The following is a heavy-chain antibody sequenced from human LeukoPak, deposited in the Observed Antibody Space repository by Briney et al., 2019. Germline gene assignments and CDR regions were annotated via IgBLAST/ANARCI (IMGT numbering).Heavy chain of an antibody. D-gene: IGHD2-21*02. CDR3: AKGWGTHCGGDCDAFDL. CDR2: INSDGSST. V-gene: IGHV3-74*01. CDR1: GFTFSSYW. J-gene: IGHJ3*01. Sequence: GGSLRLSCAASGFTFSSYWMHWVRHAPGKGPVWVSRINSDGSSTSYADSVKGRFTISRDNAKNTLFLQMNSLRAEDTAIYYCAKGWGTHCGGDCDAFDLWGQGTMVTVSS.